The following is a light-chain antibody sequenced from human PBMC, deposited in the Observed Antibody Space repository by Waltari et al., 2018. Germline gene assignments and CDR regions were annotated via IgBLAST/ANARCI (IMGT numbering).Light chain of an antibody. CDR1: QSVLYNSNNFDY. CDR2: WAS. J-gene: IGKJ4*01. V-gene: IGKV4-1*01. Sequence: DIVMTQSPDSLAVSLGEGATITCRSSQSVLYNSNNFDYLAWYQQKPGQPPKLLFYWASTRESGVPDRFSGSGSGTEFTLTINSLQAEDVAIYYCQQYYSRPLTFGGGTRVEIK. CDR3: QQYYSRPLT.